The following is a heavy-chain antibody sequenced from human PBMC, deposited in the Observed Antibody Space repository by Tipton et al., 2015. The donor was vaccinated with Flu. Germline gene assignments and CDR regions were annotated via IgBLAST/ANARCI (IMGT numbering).Heavy chain of an antibody. CDR3: ALGHANYYGSGSYPDY. V-gene: IGHV4-61*02. J-gene: IGHJ4*02. D-gene: IGHD3-10*01. Sequence: TLSLTCTVSGGSISSNNYYWSWIRQPAGKGLEWVGRISTSGSTKYSPSLKGRVTISVDTSKNQFSLRLSSVTAADTAVYYCALGHANYYGSGSYPDYWGQGTLVTVSS. CDR1: GGSISSNNYY. CDR2: ISTSGST.